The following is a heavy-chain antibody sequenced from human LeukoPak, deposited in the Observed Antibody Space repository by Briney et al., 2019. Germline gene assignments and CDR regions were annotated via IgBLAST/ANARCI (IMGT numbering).Heavy chain of an antibody. D-gene: IGHD3-22*01. CDR3: ATYYYDSSGYFGAFDI. Sequence: GGSLRLSCAASGFTVSSYWMSWVRQAPGKGLEWVANIKQDGSEKYYVDSVKGRFTISRDNAKNSPYLQMNSLRAEDTAVYYCATYYYDSSGYFGAFDIWGQGTMVTVSS. CDR2: IKQDGSEK. V-gene: IGHV3-7*01. J-gene: IGHJ3*02. CDR1: GFTVSSYW.